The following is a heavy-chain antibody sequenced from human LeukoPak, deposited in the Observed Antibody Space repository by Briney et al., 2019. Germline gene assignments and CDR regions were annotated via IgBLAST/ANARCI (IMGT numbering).Heavy chain of an antibody. CDR1: GGPISSGDYY. CDR3: ASGIAYYQPSKNAFDF. Sequence: SETLSLTCTVSGGPISSGDYYWSWIRQPPGKGLEWIGYIYYSGSTYYNPSLKSRVTVSVDRPKNQFSLKVYSVSAADTAVYYCASGIAYYQPSKNAFDFWGQGTMVIVSS. J-gene: IGHJ3*01. V-gene: IGHV4-30-4*01. D-gene: IGHD2-2*01. CDR2: IYYSGST.